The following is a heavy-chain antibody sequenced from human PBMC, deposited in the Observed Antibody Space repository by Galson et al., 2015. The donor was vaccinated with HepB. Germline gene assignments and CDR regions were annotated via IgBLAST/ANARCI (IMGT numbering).Heavy chain of an antibody. CDR1: GYTFTGYY. D-gene: IGHD2-2*01. V-gene: IGHV1-2*02. Sequence: SVKVSCKASGYTFTGYYMHWVQQAPGQGLEWMGWINPNSGGTNYAQKFQGRVTMTRDTSISTAYMELSRLRSDDTAVYYCARDGCSSTSCYHYYYYYMDVWGKGTTVTVSS. J-gene: IGHJ6*03. CDR2: INPNSGGT. CDR3: ARDGCSSTSCYHYYYYYMDV.